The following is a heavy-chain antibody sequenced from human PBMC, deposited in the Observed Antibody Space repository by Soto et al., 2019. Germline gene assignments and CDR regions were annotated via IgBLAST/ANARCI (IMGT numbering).Heavy chain of an antibody. D-gene: IGHD6-19*01. CDR2: ISYDGSNK. V-gene: IGHV3-30-3*01. CDR1: GFTFSSYA. CDR3: ARVKVKALGRGSIAVAGSYYYYGMDV. Sequence: GGSLRLSCAASGFTFSSYAMHWVRQAPGKGLEWVAVISYDGSNKYYADSVKGRFTISRDNSKNTLYLQMNSLRAEDTAVYYCARVKVKALGRGSIAVAGSYYYYGMDVWGQGTTVTVSS. J-gene: IGHJ6*02.